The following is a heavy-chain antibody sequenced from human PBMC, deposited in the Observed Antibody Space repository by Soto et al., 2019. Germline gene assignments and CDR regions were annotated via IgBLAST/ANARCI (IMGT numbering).Heavy chain of an antibody. CDR3: ARDRYCTNGVCYRYSDL. CDR2: ISYDGSNK. Sequence: SLRLSCAASRFTFSSYAMHWVRQAPGKGLEWVAVISYDGSNKYYADSVKGRFTISRDNSKNTLYLQMNSLRAEDTAVYYCARDRYCTNGVCYRYSDLWGRGTLVTVSS. J-gene: IGHJ2*01. CDR1: RFTFSSYA. D-gene: IGHD2-8*01. V-gene: IGHV3-30-3*01.